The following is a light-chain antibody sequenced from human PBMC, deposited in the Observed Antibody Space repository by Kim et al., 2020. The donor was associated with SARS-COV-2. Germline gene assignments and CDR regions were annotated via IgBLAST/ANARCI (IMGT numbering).Light chain of an antibody. J-gene: IGKJ2*01. CDR3: QQSYSTPGYT. CDR2: AAS. V-gene: IGKV1-39*01. CDR1: QSISSY. Sequence: DIQMTQSPSSLSASVGDRVTITCRASQSISSYLNWYQQKPGKAPKVLIYAASSLESGVPSRFSGSGSVTDFTLTISSLQPEDFATYYCQQSYSTPGYTFGQGTKVDIK.